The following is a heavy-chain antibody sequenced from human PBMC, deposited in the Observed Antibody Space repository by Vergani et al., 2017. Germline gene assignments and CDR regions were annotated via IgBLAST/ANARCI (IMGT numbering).Heavy chain of an antibody. CDR3: VRARCSGPCFMSNWFDS. CDR2: VGFDGSDT. J-gene: IGHJ5*01. CDR1: GFSFRTFS. D-gene: IGHD5-12*01. Sequence: EVQLVESGGGLVQPGRSLRLSCAASGFSFRTFSMFWVRQPLGKGLEWVSRVGFDGSDTVYADSVKGRFTISRDNAKNTLYLEMNSLRGDDTAIYYCVRARCSGPCFMSNWFDSWGQGTLVTVSS. V-gene: IGHV3-74*02.